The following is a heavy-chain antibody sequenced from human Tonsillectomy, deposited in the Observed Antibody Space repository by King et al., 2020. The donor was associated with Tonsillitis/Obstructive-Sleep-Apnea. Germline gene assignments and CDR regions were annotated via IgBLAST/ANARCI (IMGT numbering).Heavy chain of an antibody. CDR2: IYYSRST. J-gene: IGHJ4*02. CDR3: AGELNLGGYSGYPEYYFYD. Sequence: QLQESGPGLVKPSETLSLTCTVSGGSISSYYWSWIRQPPGKGLEWIGYIYYSRSTNYNPSLKSRVTISVDTSKNQFSLKLNSVTAADTAVYYCAGELNLGGYSGYPEYYFYDWGQRTLVTVSS. V-gene: IGHV4-59*01. CDR1: GGSISSYY. D-gene: IGHD5-12*01.